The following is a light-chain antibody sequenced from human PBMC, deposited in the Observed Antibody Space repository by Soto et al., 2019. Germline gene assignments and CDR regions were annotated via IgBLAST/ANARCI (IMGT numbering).Light chain of an antibody. J-gene: IGKJ2*01. CDR2: GAS. V-gene: IGKV3-20*01. CDR1: QSVNDNY. Sequence: EIVLTQSPGTLSLSPRERATLSCRASQSVNDNYLAWYQHKPGQAPRLLIYGASSRAPGIPDRFSGSGSGTDFTLTISRLEPEDFAIYYCQQYYSYPPYTFGQGTKLEIK. CDR3: QQYYSYPPYT.